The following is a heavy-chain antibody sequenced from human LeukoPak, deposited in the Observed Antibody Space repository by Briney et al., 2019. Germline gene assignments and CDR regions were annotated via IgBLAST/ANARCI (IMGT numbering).Heavy chain of an antibody. Sequence: GGSLRLSCAASGFTFNNYWMSWVRQAPGKGLEWVANIKQDGGEKYYVDSVKGRFTISRDNAKNSLYVQMDSLRAEDTAVYYCARVRAAAGTYYYYYGMDVWGLRTTVTVSS. D-gene: IGHD6-13*01. J-gene: IGHJ6*02. V-gene: IGHV3-7*04. CDR2: IKQDGGEK. CDR3: ARVRAAAGTYYYYYGMDV. CDR1: GFTFNNYW.